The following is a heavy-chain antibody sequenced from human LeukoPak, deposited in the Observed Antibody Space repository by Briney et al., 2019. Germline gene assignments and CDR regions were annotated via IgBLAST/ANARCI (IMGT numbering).Heavy chain of an antibody. V-gene: IGHV1-18*01. Sequence: ASVKVSCKASGYTFTSYGISWVRQAPGQGLEWMGWISAYNGNTDYAQKLQGRVTMTRDTSTSTVYMILSSLRSEDTAVYYCARDGRSSSPRLAYWGQGSLVTVSS. D-gene: IGHD2-2*01. CDR2: ISAYNGNT. J-gene: IGHJ4*02. CDR3: ARDGRSSSPRLAY. CDR1: GYTFTSYG.